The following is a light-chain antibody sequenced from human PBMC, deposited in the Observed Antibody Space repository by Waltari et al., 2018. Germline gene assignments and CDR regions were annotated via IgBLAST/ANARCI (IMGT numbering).Light chain of an antibody. CDR3: AAWDDSLSAVV. CDR2: RSA. Sequence: QSALTQPPAASGTPGPRLIISCSGSGSNIGPTFVYWYQQFPGTAPKLLIYRSAQRASGVPDRFSGSKSGSSASLAISGLQSEDESLYYCAAWDDSLSAVVFGGGTQVTVL. J-gene: IGLJ7*01. CDR1: GSNIGPTF. V-gene: IGLV1-47*01.